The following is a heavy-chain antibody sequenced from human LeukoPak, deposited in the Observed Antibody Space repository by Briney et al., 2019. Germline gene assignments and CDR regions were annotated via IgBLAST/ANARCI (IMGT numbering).Heavy chain of an antibody. CDR2: IYTSGST. J-gene: IGHJ4*02. CDR3: ARAVLDYYDSSGYLSAYYFDY. CDR1: GGSIRSGSYY. Sequence: SETLSLTCTVSGGSIRSGSYYWSWIRQPAGKGLEWIGRIYTSGSTNYNPSLKSRVTISVDTSKNQFSLKLSSVTAADTAVYYCARAVLDYYDSSGYLSAYYFDYWGQGTLVTVSS. D-gene: IGHD3-22*01. V-gene: IGHV4-61*02.